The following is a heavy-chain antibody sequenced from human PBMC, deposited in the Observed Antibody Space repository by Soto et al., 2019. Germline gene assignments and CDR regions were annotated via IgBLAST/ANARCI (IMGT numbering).Heavy chain of an antibody. J-gene: IGHJ4*02. CDR3: ARDKITGRFDY. D-gene: IGHD2-8*02. Sequence: QVQLQQWGAGLLKPSETLSLTCAVYGGSFSGYYWTWIRQPPGTGLEWLGEINHSGSTNYNPSLKSRVTISVDTSKNQFSLKLTSVTAADTAAYYCARDKITGRFDYWGQGTLVTVSS. CDR1: GGSFSGYY. V-gene: IGHV4-34*01. CDR2: INHSGST.